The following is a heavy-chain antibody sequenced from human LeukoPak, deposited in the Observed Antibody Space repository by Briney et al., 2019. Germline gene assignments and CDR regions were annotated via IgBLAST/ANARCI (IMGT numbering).Heavy chain of an antibody. V-gene: IGHV1-46*01. D-gene: IGHD6-13*01. CDR1: GYTFTSYY. CDR2: FIPSGGST. Sequence: ASVKVSCKASGYTFTSYYIHWVRQAPGQGLEWMGIFIPSGGSTSYAQKFQGRVTMTKDTSTSTVYMGLSSLRSEDTAVYYCARDPLKVAATGLDYWGQGTLVTVSS. CDR3: ARDPLKVAATGLDY. J-gene: IGHJ4*02.